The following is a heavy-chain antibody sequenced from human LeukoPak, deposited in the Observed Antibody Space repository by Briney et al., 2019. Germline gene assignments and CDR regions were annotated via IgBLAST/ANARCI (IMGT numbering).Heavy chain of an antibody. Sequence: AGGSLRLSCAASGFTFSSYATHWVRQAPGKGLEWVAFISYDGSNKYYADSVKGRFTISRDNSKNTLYLQMNSLRAEDTAVYYCAKARDYDILTGFEIGAFDIWGQGTMVTVSS. V-gene: IGHV3-30*04. CDR3: AKARDYDILTGFEIGAFDI. D-gene: IGHD3-9*01. J-gene: IGHJ3*02. CDR2: ISYDGSNK. CDR1: GFTFSSYA.